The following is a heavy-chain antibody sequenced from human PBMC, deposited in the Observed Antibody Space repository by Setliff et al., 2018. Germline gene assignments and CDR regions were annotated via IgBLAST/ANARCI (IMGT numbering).Heavy chain of an antibody. CDR3: AAKWCTTIDCRLPIYDF. V-gene: IGHV3-66*01. J-gene: IGHJ4*02. CDR1: GFTVTDNY. CDR2: IYSGGST. D-gene: IGHD2-8*01. Sequence: GESLKISCAASGFTVTDNYMSWVRQAPGKGLEWVSIIYSGGSTYYGDSVKGRFTISRDKSKNTVFLQMNSLRAEDTAVYYCAAKWCTTIDCRLPIYDFWGQGTQVTVSS.